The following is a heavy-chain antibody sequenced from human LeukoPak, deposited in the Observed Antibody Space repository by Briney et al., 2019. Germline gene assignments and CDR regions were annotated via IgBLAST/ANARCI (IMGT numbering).Heavy chain of an antibody. J-gene: IGHJ4*02. CDR1: GGTFSSYA. Sequence: SVKVSCKASGGTFSSYAISWVRQAPGQGLEWMGRIIPIFGTANYAQKFQGRVTITTDESTSTAYMELSSLRSEDTAVYYCAFRGFSGPFHYWGQGTLATVSS. V-gene: IGHV1-69*05. CDR2: IIPIFGTA. CDR3: AFRGFSGPFHY. D-gene: IGHD5-12*01.